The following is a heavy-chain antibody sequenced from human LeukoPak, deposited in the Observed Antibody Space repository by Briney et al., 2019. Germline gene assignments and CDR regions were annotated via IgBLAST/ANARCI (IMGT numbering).Heavy chain of an antibody. V-gene: IGHV3-7*03. CDR2: IKQDGSEK. D-gene: IGHD1-1*01. CDR1: GFTFSSYW. J-gene: IGHJ6*03. CDR3: AKRYSPDARYTDV. Sequence: GGSLRLSCAASGFTFSSYWMSWVRQAPGKGLEWVANIKQDGSEKYYVDSVKGRFTISRDNSKNTLYVQMNSLRAEDTAVYYCAKRYSPDARYTDVWGKGTTVTVSS.